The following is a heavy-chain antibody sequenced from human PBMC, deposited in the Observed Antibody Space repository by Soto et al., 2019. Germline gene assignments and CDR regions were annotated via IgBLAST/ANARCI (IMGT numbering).Heavy chain of an antibody. CDR1: GDSISRCGYS. D-gene: IGHD2-2*01. CDR2: IYHSGST. CDR3: ARVPDR. Sequence: SETLSLTCAVSGDSISRCGYSWSWIRQPPGKGLEWIGYIYHSGSTYYNPSLKSRVTISVDRSKNQFSLKLSSVTAADTAVYYCARVPDRWGQGTLVTVS. V-gene: IGHV4-30-2*01. J-gene: IGHJ5*02.